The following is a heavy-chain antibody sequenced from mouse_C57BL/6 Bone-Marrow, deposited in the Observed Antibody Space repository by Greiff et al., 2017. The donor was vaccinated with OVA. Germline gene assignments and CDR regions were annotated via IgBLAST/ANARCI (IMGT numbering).Heavy chain of an antibody. J-gene: IGHJ3*01. CDR2: IYPRDGST. D-gene: IGHD3-2*02. V-gene: IGHV1-85*01. Sequence: QVQLQQTGPELVKPGASVKLSCKASGYTFTSYDINWVKQRPGQGLEWIGWIYPRDGSTKYNEKFKGKATLTVDTSSSTAYMELHSLTSEDSAVYFCARSTAQATRRAWFAYWGQGTLVTVSA. CDR1: GYTFTSYD. CDR3: ARSTAQATRRAWFAY.